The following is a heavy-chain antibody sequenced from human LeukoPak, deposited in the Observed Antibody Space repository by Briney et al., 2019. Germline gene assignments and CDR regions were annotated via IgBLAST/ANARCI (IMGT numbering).Heavy chain of an antibody. CDR1: GFTFSSYG. J-gene: IGHJ4*02. D-gene: IGHD6-19*01. CDR2: IRYDGSNK. CDR3: AKSRGGGAVAGTGFYDY. V-gene: IGHV3-30*02. Sequence: GGSLRLSCAASGFTFSSYGTHWVRQAPGKGLEWVAFIRYDGSNKYYADSVKGRFTISRDNSKNTLYLQMNSLRAEDTAVYYCAKSRGGGAVAGTGFYDYWGQGTLVTVSS.